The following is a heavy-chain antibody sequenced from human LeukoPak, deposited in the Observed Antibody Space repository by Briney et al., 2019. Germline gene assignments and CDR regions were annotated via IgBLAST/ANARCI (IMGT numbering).Heavy chain of an antibody. D-gene: IGHD3-9*01. CDR1: GGSISSYY. CDR2: IYTSGST. V-gene: IGHV4-4*07. Sequence: SETLSLTCTVSGGSISSYYWSWILQPAGKGLEWIGRIYTSGSTNYNPSLKSRVTMSVDTSKNQFSLKLSSVTAADTAVYYCARVEWYYDILTGYFPGAFDIWGQGTMVTVSS. J-gene: IGHJ3*02. CDR3: ARVEWYYDILTGYFPGAFDI.